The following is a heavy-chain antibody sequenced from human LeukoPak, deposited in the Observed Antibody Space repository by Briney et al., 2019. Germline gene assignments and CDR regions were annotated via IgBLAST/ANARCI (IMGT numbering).Heavy chain of an antibody. D-gene: IGHD6-19*01. J-gene: IGHJ4*02. CDR1: GFTFSSYW. CDR3: ATGAGCGY. Sequence: GGSLTLSCAASGFTFSSYWMTWVRQAPGKGLERVANIKQDGSERNYVDSVKGRFTISRDNAKNSLYLQMNTLRDEDTAVYYCATGAGCGYWGQGTLVTVSS. CDR2: IKQDGSER. V-gene: IGHV3-7*03.